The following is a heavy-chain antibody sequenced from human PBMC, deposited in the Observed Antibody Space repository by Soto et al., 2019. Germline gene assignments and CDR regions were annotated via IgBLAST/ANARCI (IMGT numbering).Heavy chain of an antibody. Sequence: ASVKVSCKASGGTFSSYAISWVRQAPGQGLEWMGGIIPIFGTANYAQKFQGRVTITADESTSTAYMELSSLRSEDTAVYYCARSRIPYYDFWSGPHAFDIWGQGTMVTV. J-gene: IGHJ3*02. D-gene: IGHD3-3*01. V-gene: IGHV1-69*13. CDR3: ARSRIPYYDFWSGPHAFDI. CDR2: IIPIFGTA. CDR1: GGTFSSYA.